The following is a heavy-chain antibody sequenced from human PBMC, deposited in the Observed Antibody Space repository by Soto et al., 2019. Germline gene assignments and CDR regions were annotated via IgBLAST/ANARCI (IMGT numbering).Heavy chain of an antibody. Sequence: QVQLVQSGAEVKKPGSSVKVSCKAFGGTFSSPDFNWVRQAPGQGLEWMGGIIPISETTNYAQIFQGRVSIVADKSTSTAYMELSRLRSEDTAVYYCARALLSHSYDSGGYDSYFHAMDVWGQGTPVTVSS. V-gene: IGHV1-69*06. D-gene: IGHD3-22*01. CDR3: ARALLSHSYDSGGYDSYFHAMDV. CDR1: GGTFSSPD. CDR2: IIPISETT. J-gene: IGHJ6*02.